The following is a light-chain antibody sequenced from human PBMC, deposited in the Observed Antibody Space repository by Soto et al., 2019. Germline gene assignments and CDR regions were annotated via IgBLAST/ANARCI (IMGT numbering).Light chain of an antibody. J-gene: IGKJ1*01. Sequence: EIVMTQSPATLSVSPGERATLSCRASQSVSSNLAWYQQKPGQAPRLLIYGASSRATGIPDMFSGSGSGTDFTLTISRLEPEDFAAYYCQQYGSSGTFGQGTKVDIK. CDR1: QSVSSN. V-gene: IGKV3-20*01. CDR2: GAS. CDR3: QQYGSSGT.